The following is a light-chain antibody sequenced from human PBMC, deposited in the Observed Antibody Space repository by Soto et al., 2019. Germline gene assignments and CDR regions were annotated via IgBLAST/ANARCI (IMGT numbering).Light chain of an antibody. CDR1: SSDVGGYDH. V-gene: IGLV2-14*01. J-gene: IGLJ2*01. CDR2: DVS. Sequence: QSALTQPASVSGSPGQSITISRTGTSSDVGGYDHVSWYQQHPGKAPKLMIYDVSNRPSGVSNRFSGSKSGNTASLTISGLQAEDEADYYCSSYTSSNTLVFGGGTKLTVL. CDR3: SSYTSSNTLV.